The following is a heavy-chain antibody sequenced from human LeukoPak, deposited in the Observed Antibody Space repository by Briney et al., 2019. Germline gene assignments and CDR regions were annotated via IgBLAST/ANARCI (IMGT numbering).Heavy chain of an antibody. CDR1: GYTFTSYG. J-gene: IGHJ4*02. Sequence: AAVKVSCKASGYTFTSYGISWVRQAPGQGLEWMGWISAYNGNTNYAQKLQGRVTMTTDTSTGTAYMELRSLRSDDTAVYYCARARYFDWEEHWGQGTLVTVSS. CDR3: ARARYFDWEEH. D-gene: IGHD3-9*01. CDR2: ISAYNGNT. V-gene: IGHV1-18*04.